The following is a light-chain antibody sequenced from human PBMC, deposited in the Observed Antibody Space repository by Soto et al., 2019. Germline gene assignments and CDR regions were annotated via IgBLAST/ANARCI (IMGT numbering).Light chain of an antibody. J-gene: IGKJ1*01. Sequence: EIVMTQSPATLSLSPGERATLSCRASESVSTNLAWYQQKAGQAPSLLIYGASTRATGIPARFSGSGSGTEFTLTISSLQSEDFAVYYCQQYSIWRTFGQRTKVDI. CDR3: QQYSIWRT. CDR1: ESVSTN. V-gene: IGKV3-15*01. CDR2: GAS.